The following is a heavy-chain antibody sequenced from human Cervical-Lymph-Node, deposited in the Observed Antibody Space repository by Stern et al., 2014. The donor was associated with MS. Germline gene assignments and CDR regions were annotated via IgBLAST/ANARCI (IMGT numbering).Heavy chain of an antibody. CDR3: ARSDSKVLDY. Sequence: QLQESGPGLVKPSETLSLTCTVSGGSISSSYWSWVRQPPGKGLEWIGYIYYSGSTNYNPSLKSRVTISVDTSKNQFSLKLSSVTAADTAVYYCARSDSKVLDYWGQGTLVTVSS. D-gene: IGHD5-18*01. J-gene: IGHJ4*02. CDR1: GGSISSSY. CDR2: IYYSGST. V-gene: IGHV4-59*01.